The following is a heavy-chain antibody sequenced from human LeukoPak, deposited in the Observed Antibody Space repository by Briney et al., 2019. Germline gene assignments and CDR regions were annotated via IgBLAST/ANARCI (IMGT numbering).Heavy chain of an antibody. D-gene: IGHD5-18*01. CDR1: GYTFTGYY. CDR3: ARGHTAMVIVQTAFDP. V-gene: IGHV1-2*02. Sequence: GASVKVSCKASGYTFTGYYMHWVRQAPGQGLEWMGWINPNSGGTNYAQKFQGRVTITADESTSTAYMELSSLRSEDTAVYYCARGHTAMVIVQTAFDPWGQGTLVTVSS. CDR2: INPNSGGT. J-gene: IGHJ5*02.